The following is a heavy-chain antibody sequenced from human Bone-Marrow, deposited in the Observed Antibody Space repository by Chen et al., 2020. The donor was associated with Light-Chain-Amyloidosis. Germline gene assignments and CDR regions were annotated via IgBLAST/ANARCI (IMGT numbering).Heavy chain of an antibody. CDR3: AREGAYYAMDV. V-gene: IGHV3-21*01. CDR1: GFACSTYT. J-gene: IGHJ6*02. D-gene: IGHD3-16*01. CDR2: INSRSSNI. Sequence: EVQLVESGGGLVKPGGSLTLSCAASGFACSTYTLNWVRQAPGKGLEWVAFINSRSSNIFYADSVKGRFTISRDNAKKSLNLQMNSLRADDTAVYYCAREGAYYAMDVWGQGTTVTVSS.